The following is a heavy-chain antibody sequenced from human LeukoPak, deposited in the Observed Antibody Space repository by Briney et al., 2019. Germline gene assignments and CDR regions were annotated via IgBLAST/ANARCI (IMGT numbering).Heavy chain of an antibody. CDR1: GGSISSGDYY. CDR2: IYYSGST. V-gene: IGHV4-30-4*08. D-gene: IGHD3-3*01. J-gene: IGHJ4*02. Sequence: KASETLSLTCTVSGGSISSGDYYWSWIRQPPGKGLEWIGYIYYSGSTYYNPSLKSRVTISVDTSKNQFSLKLSSVTAADTAVYYCASIPYYDFWSGYYAPSYFDYWGQGTLVTVSS. CDR3: ASIPYYDFWSGYYAPSYFDY.